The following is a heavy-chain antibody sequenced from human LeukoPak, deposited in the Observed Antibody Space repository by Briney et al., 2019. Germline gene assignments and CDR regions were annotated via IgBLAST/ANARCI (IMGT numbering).Heavy chain of an antibody. CDR3: AISHCSGGSCYSGSRNYYYGMDV. J-gene: IGHJ6*02. CDR1: GGSISSYY. Sequence: SETLSLTCTVSGGSISSYYWSWIRQPPGKGLEWIGYIYYSGSTNYNPSLKSRVTISVDTSKNQFSLKLSSVTAADTAVYYCAISHCSGGSCYSGSRNYYYGMDVWGQGTTVTVSS. D-gene: IGHD2-15*01. V-gene: IGHV4-59*12. CDR2: IYYSGST.